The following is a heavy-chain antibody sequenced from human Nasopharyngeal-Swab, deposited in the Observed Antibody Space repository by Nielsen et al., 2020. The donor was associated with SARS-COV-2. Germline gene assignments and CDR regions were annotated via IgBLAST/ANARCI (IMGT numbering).Heavy chain of an antibody. Sequence: GGSLRLSCAASGFTFSRYWMHWVRQVPGKGLVWVSRIINDGTTTRYADSVKGRFTISRDNAKNTLYLQMNSLRAEDTAVYFCATGGRSAFEIWGQGTMVTVSS. CDR3: ATGGRSAFEI. CDR1: GFTFSRYW. J-gene: IGHJ3*02. CDR2: IINDGTTT. V-gene: IGHV3-74*01. D-gene: IGHD3-16*01.